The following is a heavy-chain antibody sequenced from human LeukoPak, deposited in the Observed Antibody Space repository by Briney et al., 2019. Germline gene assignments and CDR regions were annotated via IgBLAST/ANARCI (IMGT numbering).Heavy chain of an antibody. D-gene: IGHD1-26*01. CDR3: ARIGAATHAFDI. CDR1: GFTFSNYW. V-gene: IGHV3-74*01. Sequence: GGSLRLSCAASGFTFSNYWMRWVRQAPGKGLVWVSRINSDGSSTSYADSVKGRFTISRDNAKNTLFVQMNSLRVEDTAVYYCARIGAATHAFDIWGQGTMVTVSS. J-gene: IGHJ3*02. CDR2: INSDGSST.